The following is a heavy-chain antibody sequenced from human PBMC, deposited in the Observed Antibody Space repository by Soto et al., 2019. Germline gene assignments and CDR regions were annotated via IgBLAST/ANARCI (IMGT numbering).Heavy chain of an antibody. CDR1: GFTFSGYW. D-gene: IGHD2-2*01. CDR3: ARDYSSTTPFY. V-gene: IGHV3-7*01. Sequence: PGGSLRLSCAASGFTFSGYWMSWVRQTPGKGLEWVANIKQDGSEKYYVDAVRGRFTISRDNAKNSLYLQMNSLRAEDTAVYYCARDYSSTTPFYWGQGTLVTVTS. J-gene: IGHJ4*02. CDR2: IKQDGSEK.